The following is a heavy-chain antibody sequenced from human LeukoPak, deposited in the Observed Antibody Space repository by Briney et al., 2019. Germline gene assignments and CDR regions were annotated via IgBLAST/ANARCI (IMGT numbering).Heavy chain of an antibody. CDR3: ARDPGCCSGGSCYWGYYFDY. D-gene: IGHD2-15*01. CDR1: GYTFTGYY. Sequence: ASVKVSCKASGYTFTGYYMHWVRQAPGQGLEWMGWINPNSGGTNYAQKFQGWVTMTRDTSISTAYMELSRLRSDDTAVYYCARDPGCCSGGSCYWGYYFDYWGQGTLVTVSS. CDR2: INPNSGGT. V-gene: IGHV1-2*04. J-gene: IGHJ4*02.